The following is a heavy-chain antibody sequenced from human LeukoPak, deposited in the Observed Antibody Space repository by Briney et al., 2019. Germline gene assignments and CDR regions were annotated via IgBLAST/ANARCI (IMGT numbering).Heavy chain of an antibody. Sequence: ASVKVSCKTSGFNFIGYFIHWVRQAPGQGLEWMGWINPNSGGTNSVQKFQGRVTMTRDTSITTVYMEVSSLTSDDTAVYYCAKPRGLSGYERDGAFDVWGQGTMVTVSS. J-gene: IGHJ3*01. CDR1: GFNFIGYF. CDR3: AKPRGLSGYERDGAFDV. CDR2: INPNSGGT. V-gene: IGHV1-2*02. D-gene: IGHD5-12*01.